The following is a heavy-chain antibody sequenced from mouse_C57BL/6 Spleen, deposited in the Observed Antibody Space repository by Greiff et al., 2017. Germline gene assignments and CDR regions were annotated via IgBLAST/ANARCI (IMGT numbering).Heavy chain of an antibody. CDR3: ARPITTVDWYVEV. V-gene: IGHV1-55*01. J-gene: IGHJ1*03. D-gene: IGHD1-1*01. CDR2: IYPGSGST. Sequence: VQLQQPGAELVKPGASVKLSCKASGYTFTSYWITWVKQRPGQGLEWIGDIYPGSGSTNYNEKFKSKATLTVDTSSSTAYMQLSSLTSEDSAVFYGARPITTVDWYVEVWGTGATVTVAS. CDR1: GYTFTSYW.